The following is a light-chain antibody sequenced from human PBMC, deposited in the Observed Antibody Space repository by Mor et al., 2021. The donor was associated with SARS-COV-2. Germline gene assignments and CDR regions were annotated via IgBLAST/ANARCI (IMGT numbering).Light chain of an antibody. Sequence: GSVSNIGSYPVNWYQHVPGTAPKLLMFDNDRRHSGVPDRFAASRSGTSASLAISGLQSEDEADYYCATWDDSLNGLVFGGG. CDR2: DND. CDR1: VSNIGSYP. J-gene: IGLJ2*01. CDR3: ATWDDSLNGLV. V-gene: IGLV1-44*01.